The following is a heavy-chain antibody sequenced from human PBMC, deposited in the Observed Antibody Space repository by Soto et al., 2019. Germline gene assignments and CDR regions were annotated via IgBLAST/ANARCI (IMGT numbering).Heavy chain of an antibody. J-gene: IGHJ6*02. Sequence: QVQLQESGPGLVKPSQTLSLTCTVSGGSISRSSAYYWSWIRQHPEKGLEWIGYIYSGGTTNYNPSLRSRVTISLATANNQFSLNLSSVTAADTALYYSARDGGPRGDYYYAMDVWGQGTTVTVSS. V-gene: IGHV4-31*03. CDR2: IYSGGTT. CDR1: GGSISRSSAYY. D-gene: IGHD3-10*01. CDR3: ARDGGPRGDYYYAMDV.